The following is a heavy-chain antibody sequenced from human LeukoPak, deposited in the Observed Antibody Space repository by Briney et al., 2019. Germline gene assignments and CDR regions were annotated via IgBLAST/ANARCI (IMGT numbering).Heavy chain of an antibody. J-gene: IGHJ4*02. CDR3: ARGSSYYYDSSGYLDY. Sequence: GSLRLSCAASGFTFSSYWMHWVRQARGKGLVWVSRINSDGSSTSYADSVKGRFTISRDNAKNTLYLQMNSLRAEDTAVYYCARGSSYYYDSSGYLDYWGQGTLVTVSS. V-gene: IGHV3-74*01. CDR1: GFTFSSYW. D-gene: IGHD3-22*01. CDR2: INSDGSST.